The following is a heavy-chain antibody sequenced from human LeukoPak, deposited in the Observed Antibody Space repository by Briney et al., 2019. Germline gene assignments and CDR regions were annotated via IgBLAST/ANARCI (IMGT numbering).Heavy chain of an antibody. Sequence: AGGSLRLSCAASGFTFSSYAMHWVRQAPGKGLEYVSAISSNGGSTYYANSVKGRFTISRDNSKNTLYLQMGSLRAEDMAVYYCARGQPVWFGGDTNYYMDVWGKGTTVTVSS. CDR3: ARGQPVWFGGDTNYYMDV. CDR1: GFTFSSYA. CDR2: ISSNGGST. V-gene: IGHV3-64*01. J-gene: IGHJ6*03. D-gene: IGHD3-10*01.